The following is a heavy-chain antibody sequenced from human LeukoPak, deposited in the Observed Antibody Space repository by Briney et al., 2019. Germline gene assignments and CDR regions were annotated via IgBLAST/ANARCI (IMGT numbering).Heavy chain of an antibody. D-gene: IGHD6-13*01. Sequence: ASVKVSCKASGYTFTGYYMHWVRQAPGQGLEWMGWINPNSGGTNYAQKFQGRVTMTRDTSISTAYMELSRLRSDDTAVYYCARDGAAAGTWYYYYYMDVWGKGTTVTVSS. V-gene: IGHV1-2*02. CDR3: ARDGAAAGTWYYYYYMDV. CDR2: INPNSGGT. J-gene: IGHJ6*03. CDR1: GYTFTGYY.